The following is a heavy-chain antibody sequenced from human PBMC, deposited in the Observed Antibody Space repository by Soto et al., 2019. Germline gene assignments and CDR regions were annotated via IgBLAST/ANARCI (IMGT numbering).Heavy chain of an antibody. CDR2: IWYDGSNK. CDR1: GFTFSSYG. Sequence: VGSLRLSCAASGFTFSSYGMHWVRQSPGKGLEWVAVIWYDGSNKYYADSVKGRFTISRDNSKNTLYLQMNSLRAEDTAVYYCARWGYCYDSSGQGGMDVWGEGTTFTVSS. D-gene: IGHD3-22*01. CDR3: ARWGYCYDSSGQGGMDV. J-gene: IGHJ6*04. V-gene: IGHV3-33*01.